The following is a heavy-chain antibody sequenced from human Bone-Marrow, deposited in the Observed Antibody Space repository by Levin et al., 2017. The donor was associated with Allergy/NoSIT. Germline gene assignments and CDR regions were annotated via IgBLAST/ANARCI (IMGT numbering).Heavy chain of an antibody. D-gene: IGHD2-15*01. CDR2: INQYGSET. Sequence: PGGSLRLSCAASGFTFNTYWMSWVRQAPGKGLEWVANINQYGSETYYVDSVRGRFTISRDNAENSLSLQMNSLTAEDTAVYYCARSTGSLAAGGLYWGQGTLVTVSS. CDR3: ARSTGSLAAGGLY. J-gene: IGHJ4*02. V-gene: IGHV3-7*01. CDR1: GFTFNTYW.